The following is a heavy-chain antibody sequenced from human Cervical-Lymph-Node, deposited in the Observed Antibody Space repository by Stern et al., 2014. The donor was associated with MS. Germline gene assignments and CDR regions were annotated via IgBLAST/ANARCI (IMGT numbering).Heavy chain of an antibody. V-gene: IGHV1-3*01. D-gene: IGHD3/OR15-3a*01. J-gene: IGHJ4*02. CDR1: GYSFTTQA. CDR2: INHGNGDT. Sequence: QMQLVQSGAEVKKPGASVKVSCKASGYSFTTQAIHWLRQAPGQSLEWMGLINHGNGDTKSPQKFQGRVTSTRDTSATTASMELNSLTSEDTAVYYCARNANSAMISGLGFDYWGQGTLVTVSS. CDR3: ARNANSAMISGLGFDY.